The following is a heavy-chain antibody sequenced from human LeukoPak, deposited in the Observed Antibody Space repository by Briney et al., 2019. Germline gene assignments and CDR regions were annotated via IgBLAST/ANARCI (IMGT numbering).Heavy chain of an antibody. CDR2: ISFDGSSK. V-gene: IGHV3-30*18. Sequence: GGSLRLSCAASGFTFSSYGMHWVRQAPGKGLEWVAVISFDGSSKDYAESVKGQFTISRDNSKNTLYLQMNSLRVEDTAVYYCAKAADQYYYYYFYYMDVWGKGTTVTVSS. CDR3: AKAADQYYYYYFYYMDV. D-gene: IGHD2-2*01. CDR1: GFTFSSYG. J-gene: IGHJ6*03.